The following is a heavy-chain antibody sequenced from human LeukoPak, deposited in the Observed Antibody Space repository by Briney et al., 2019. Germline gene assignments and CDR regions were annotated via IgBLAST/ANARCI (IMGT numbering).Heavy chain of an antibody. Sequence: GASVKVSCKASGYTFTGHYMHWVRQAPGQGLEWMGIINPSGGSNTYAQKFQGRVTMTRDMSTSTVYMELSSLRSEDTAVYYCARGRHYYDSSDYYYEGDAFDIWGQGTMVTVSS. CDR1: GYTFTGHY. CDR3: ARGRHYYDSSDYYYEGDAFDI. J-gene: IGHJ3*02. CDR2: INPSGGSN. D-gene: IGHD3-22*01. V-gene: IGHV1-46*01.